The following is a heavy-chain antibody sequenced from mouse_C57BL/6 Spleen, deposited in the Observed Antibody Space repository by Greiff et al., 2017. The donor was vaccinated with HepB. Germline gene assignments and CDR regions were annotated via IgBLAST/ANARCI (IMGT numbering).Heavy chain of an antibody. CDR2: IDPANGNT. J-gene: IGHJ1*03. V-gene: IGHV14-3*01. CDR3: ARMPFYGNYWYFDV. Sequence: EVKLLESVAELVRPGASVKLSCTASGFNIKNTYMHWVKQRPEQGLEWIGRIDPANGNTKYAPKFQGKATITADTSSNTAYLQLSSLTSEDTAIYYCARMPFYGNYWYFDVWGTGTTVTVSS. CDR1: GFNIKNTY. D-gene: IGHD2-10*01.